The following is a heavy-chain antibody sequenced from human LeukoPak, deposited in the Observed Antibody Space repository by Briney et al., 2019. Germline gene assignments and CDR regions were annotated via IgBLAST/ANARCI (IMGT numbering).Heavy chain of an antibody. Sequence: SETLSLTCTVSGGSISSYYWSWIRQPPGKGLEWIGYTYYSGSTNYNPSLKSRVTISVDTSKNQFSLKLSSVTAADTAVYYCARHGGGETAAGTIDYWGQGTLVTVSS. J-gene: IGHJ4*02. CDR1: GGSISSYY. D-gene: IGHD6-13*01. V-gene: IGHV4-59*08. CDR2: TYYSGST. CDR3: ARHGGGETAAGTIDY.